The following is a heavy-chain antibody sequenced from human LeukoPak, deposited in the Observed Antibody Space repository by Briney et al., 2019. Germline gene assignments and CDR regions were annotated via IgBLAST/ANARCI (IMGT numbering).Heavy chain of an antibody. CDR1: GYTFTSYG. CDR3: ARDELAVVGTTTLNFDP. J-gene: IGHJ5*02. Sequence: ASVKVSCKASGYTFTSYGISWVRQAPGQGLEWMGWISAYNGNTNYAQKLQGRVTMTTDTSTSTAYMELRSLRSDDTAVYYCARDELAVVGTTTLNFDPWGQGTLVTVSS. D-gene: IGHD6-19*01. V-gene: IGHV1-18*01. CDR2: ISAYNGNT.